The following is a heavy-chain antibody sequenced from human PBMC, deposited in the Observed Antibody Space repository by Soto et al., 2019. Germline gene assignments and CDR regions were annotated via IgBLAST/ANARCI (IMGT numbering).Heavy chain of an antibody. CDR2: INPSGGST. J-gene: IGHJ3*02. CDR1: GYTFTSYY. V-gene: IGHV1-46*01. CDR3: ALTAGYSSSWQYAFDI. D-gene: IGHD6-13*01. Sequence: ASVKVSCKASGYTFTSYYMHWVRQAPGQGLEWMGIINPSGGSTSYAQKFQGRVTMTRDTSTSTVHMELSSLRSEDTAVYYCALTAGYSSSWQYAFDIWGQGTMVTVSS.